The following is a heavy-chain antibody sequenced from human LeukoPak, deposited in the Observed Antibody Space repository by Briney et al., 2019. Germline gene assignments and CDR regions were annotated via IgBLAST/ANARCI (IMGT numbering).Heavy chain of an antibody. CDR3: ARPLLDSSSWDTSVDY. V-gene: IGHV3-33*01. J-gene: IGHJ4*02. CDR1: GFTFSSYG. Sequence: GGSLRLSCAASGFTFSSYGMHWVRQAPGKGLEWVAVIWYDGSNKYYADSVKGRFTISRDNSKNTLYLQMNSLRAEDTAVYYCARPLLDSSSWDTSVDYWGQGTLVTVSS. D-gene: IGHD6-13*01. CDR2: IWYDGSNK.